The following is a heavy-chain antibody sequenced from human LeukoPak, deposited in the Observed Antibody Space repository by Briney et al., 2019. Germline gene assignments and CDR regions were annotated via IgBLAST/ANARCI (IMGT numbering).Heavy chain of an antibody. CDR3: ASQGDGWFFDY. CDR1: GDSASSNSGA. CDR2: TYYRSKWVN. Sequence: SQTLSLTCAISGDSASSNSGAWNWIRQSPSRGLEWLGRTYYRSKWVNDYEVSVKSRITINSDTSRNQFSLRLNSVTPEDTAVYYCASQGDGWFFDYWGQGILVTVSS. D-gene: IGHD6-19*01. J-gene: IGHJ4*02. V-gene: IGHV6-1*01.